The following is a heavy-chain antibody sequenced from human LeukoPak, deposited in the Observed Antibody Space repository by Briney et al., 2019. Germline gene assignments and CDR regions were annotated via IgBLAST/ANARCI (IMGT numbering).Heavy chain of an antibody. D-gene: IGHD3-22*01. CDR3: ARGGPDSSDYSSLFDY. V-gene: IGHV3-74*01. J-gene: IGHJ4*02. CDR2: DRDGRRS. CDR1: GFTFSNYC. Sequence: GGSLRLSCVASGFTFSNYCMSWGRQGPEKGLVWGSRDRDGRRSTHADSVKGRFTISRANAKNPMDLQMNSLRAEDTAVYYCARGGPDSSDYSSLFDYWGQGILVTVSS.